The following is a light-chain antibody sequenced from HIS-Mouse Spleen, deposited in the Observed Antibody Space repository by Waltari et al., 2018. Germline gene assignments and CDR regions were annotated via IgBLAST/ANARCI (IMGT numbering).Light chain of an antibody. CDR3: YSTDSSGNHRV. Sequence: SYELTQPPSVSVSPGQTARITCSGDALPKKYAYWYPRKSGQAPVLVIYEDSKRRSGVPERFSGASSGTMATLTISGAQVEDEADYYCYSTDSSGNHRVFGGGTKLTVL. CDR1: ALPKKY. CDR2: EDS. J-gene: IGLJ2*01. V-gene: IGLV3-10*01.